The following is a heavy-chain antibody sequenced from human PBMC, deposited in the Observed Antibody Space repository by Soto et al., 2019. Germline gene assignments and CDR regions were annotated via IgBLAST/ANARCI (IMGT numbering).Heavy chain of an antibody. V-gene: IGHV4-34*01. CDR2: ITHFGGT. D-gene: IGHD1-26*01. Sequence: QVQVQQWGAGLLKPSETLSLTCEVFGGSLSGVHWTWIRQSPGEGLEWIGEITHFGGTNSNPSLKSRVTISADTSKNIFSLNLTSVTAADTAVYYCAGGRGNVWELPVHLGQGTLVTVSS. CDR3: AGGRGNVWELPVH. CDR1: GGSLSGVH. J-gene: IGHJ4*02.